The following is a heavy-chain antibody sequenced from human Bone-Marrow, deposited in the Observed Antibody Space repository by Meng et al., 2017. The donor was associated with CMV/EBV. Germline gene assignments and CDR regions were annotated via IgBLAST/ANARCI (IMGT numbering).Heavy chain of an antibody. J-gene: IGHJ4*02. Sequence: SETLSLTCTVSGGSISSGGYYWSWIRQHPGKGLEWIGYIYYSGSTYYNPSLKSRVTISVDTSKNQFSLKLSSVTAADTAVYYCARRWSTSCFDYWGQGTLVTVSS. CDR3: ARRWSTSCFDY. CDR1: GGSISSGGYY. V-gene: IGHV4-31*03. CDR2: IYYSGST. D-gene: IGHD2-2*01.